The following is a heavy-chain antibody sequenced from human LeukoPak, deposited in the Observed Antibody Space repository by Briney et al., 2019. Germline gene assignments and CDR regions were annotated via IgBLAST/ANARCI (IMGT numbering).Heavy chain of an antibody. CDR3: ARVSSSSWWALDY. Sequence: GGSPRLSCAASGFAFSTYSMSWLRQAPGKGLEWVSVISNSGGRTYYADPVKGRFTISRDNSKNTLYLQMNSLRAEDTAVYYCARVSSSSWWALDYWGQGTLVTVSS. CDR1: GFAFSTYS. J-gene: IGHJ4*02. V-gene: IGHV3-23*01. CDR2: ISNSGGRT. D-gene: IGHD6-13*01.